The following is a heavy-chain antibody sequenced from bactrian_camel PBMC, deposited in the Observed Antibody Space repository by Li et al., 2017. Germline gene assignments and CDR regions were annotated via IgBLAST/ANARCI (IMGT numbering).Heavy chain of an antibody. V-gene: IGHV3-2*01. J-gene: IGHJ4*01. CDR1: GLSFSQYS. Sequence: HVQLVESGGGSVQAGGSLRLSCATSGLSFSQYSMTWVRLAPGKGLEWVSSVIGGTGATHYADSVKGRFTISRDNNKNTVYLQMSVLKSGDTALYYCVTGHYYYSYWGQGTQVTVS. CDR3: VTGHYYYSY. D-gene: IGHD3*01. CDR2: VIGGTGAT.